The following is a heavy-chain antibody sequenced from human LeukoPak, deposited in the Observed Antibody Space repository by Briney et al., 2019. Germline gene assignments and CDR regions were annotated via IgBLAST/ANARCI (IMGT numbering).Heavy chain of an antibody. CDR1: GSTFSGYW. CDR2: IYSGGST. V-gene: IGHV3-53*01. Sequence: GGSLRLSCAASGSTFSGYWMSWVRQAPGKGLEWVSVIYSGGSTYYADSVKGRFTISRDNSKNTLYLQMNSLRAEDTAVYYCARDVRDYDSSGYYHVHDYWGQGTLVTASS. D-gene: IGHD3-22*01. J-gene: IGHJ4*02. CDR3: ARDVRDYDSSGYYHVHDY.